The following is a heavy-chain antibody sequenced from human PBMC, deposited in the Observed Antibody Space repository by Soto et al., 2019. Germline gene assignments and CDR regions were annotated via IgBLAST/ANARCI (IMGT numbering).Heavy chain of an antibody. CDR1: GGTFSSYA. J-gene: IGHJ5*02. D-gene: IGHD3-22*01. V-gene: IGHV1-69*13. CDR2: IIPIFGTA. CDR3: ARGVGYDSSGYYPAWFET. Sequence: ASVKVSCKASGGTFSSYAISWVRQAPGQGLEWMGGIIPIFGTANYAQKFQGRATITADESTSTAYMELSSLRSEDTAVYYCARGVGYDSSGYYPAWFETWGKGTLVTVSS.